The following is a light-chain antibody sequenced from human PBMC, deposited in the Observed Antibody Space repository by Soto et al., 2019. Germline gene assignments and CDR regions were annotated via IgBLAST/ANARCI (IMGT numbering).Light chain of an antibody. V-gene: IGKV2-28*01. Sequence: DIVMTQSPLSLPVTPGEPASISCRSSQSLLHSNGYNYLDWYLQKPGQSPQLLIYLGSNRASGVPDRFGGSGSGTDFTLKISRVEAEDVGVYYCMQALQLLWTFGQGTKVDIK. CDR1: QSLLHSNGYNY. J-gene: IGKJ1*01. CDR3: MQALQLLWT. CDR2: LGS.